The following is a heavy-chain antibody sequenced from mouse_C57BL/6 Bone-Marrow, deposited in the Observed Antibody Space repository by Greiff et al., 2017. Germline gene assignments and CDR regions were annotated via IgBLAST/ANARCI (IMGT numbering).Heavy chain of an antibody. V-gene: IGHV1-83*01. CDR2: YPGSGSTY. D-gene: IGHD1-1*01. CDR3: REGVVGDYSAMGY. CDR1: YTFTDYYM. J-gene: IGHJ4*01. Sequence: VQLQQSGPELVKPGASVKMSCKASGYTFTDYYMHWVKQKPGKGLEWIGDIYPGSGSTYYNEKFKSKATLTVDTSSSTAYLQLSSLTSEDSAVYYCAREGVVGDYSAMGYWGQGTSVTVSS.